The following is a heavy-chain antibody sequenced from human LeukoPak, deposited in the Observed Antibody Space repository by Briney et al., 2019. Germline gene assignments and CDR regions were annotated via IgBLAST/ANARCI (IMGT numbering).Heavy chain of an antibody. J-gene: IGHJ4*02. CDR1: GFTFDDYA. CDR2: ISWNSGSI. CDR3: ARGGDVNGHFSY. Sequence: SLRLSCAASGFTFDDYAMHWVWQAPGKGLEWVSGISWNSGSIGYADSVKGRFTISRDNAKNSLYLQMNSLRADDTAVYYCARGGDVNGHFSYWGQGTLVTVSS. D-gene: IGHD2-8*01. V-gene: IGHV3-9*01.